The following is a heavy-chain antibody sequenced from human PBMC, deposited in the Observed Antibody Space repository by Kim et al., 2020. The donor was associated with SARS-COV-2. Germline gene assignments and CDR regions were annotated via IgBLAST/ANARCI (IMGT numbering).Heavy chain of an antibody. V-gene: IGHV3-49*03. Sequence: GGSLRLSCTASGFTFGDYAMSWFRQAPGKGLEWVGFIRSKAYGGTTEYAASVKGRFTISRDDSKSIAYLQMNSLKTEDTAVYYCTRGERERQRGGNWRVVVPAAPFDYWGQGTLVTVSS. CDR3: TRGERERQRGGNWRVVVPAAPFDY. CDR1: GFTFGDYA. D-gene: IGHD2-2*01. J-gene: IGHJ4*02. CDR2: IRSKAYGGTT.